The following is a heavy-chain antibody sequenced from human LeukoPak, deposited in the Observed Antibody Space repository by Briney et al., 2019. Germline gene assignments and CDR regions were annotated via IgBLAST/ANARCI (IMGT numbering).Heavy chain of an antibody. J-gene: IGHJ3*02. V-gene: IGHV1-24*01. D-gene: IGHD3-22*01. CDR2: FDPEDGET. CDR1: GYTLTELS. Sequence: ASVKVSCKVSGYTLTELSMHWVRQAPGKGLEWMGGFDPEDGETIYAQKFQGRVTMTEDTSTDTAYMELSSLRSEDTAVYYCATHLIIVVVSPGDVDAFDIWGQGTMVTVSS. CDR3: ATHLIIVVVSPGDVDAFDI.